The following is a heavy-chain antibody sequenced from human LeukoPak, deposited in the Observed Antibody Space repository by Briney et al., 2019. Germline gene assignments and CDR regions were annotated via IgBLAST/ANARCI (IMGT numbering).Heavy chain of an antibody. CDR2: IIPRLDTT. D-gene: IGHD2-2*01. CDR3: ARVLGYCSSTSCRLRFDY. Sequence: SVKVSCKASGVIFSINWVRQAHGQGLEWMGRIIPRLDTTNYAQKFQGRVTITADESTSTAYMELSSLRSEDTAVYYCARVLGYCSSTSCRLRFDYWGQGTLVTVSS. CDR1: GVIFS. J-gene: IGHJ4*02. V-gene: IGHV1-69*11.